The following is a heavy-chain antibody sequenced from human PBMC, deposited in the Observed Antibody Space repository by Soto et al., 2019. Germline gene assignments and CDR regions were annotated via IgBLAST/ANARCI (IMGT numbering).Heavy chain of an antibody. CDR2: ISAYNGNT. CDR1: GYTFTIYG. Sequence: MKVSCKASGYTFTIYGISWVRQAPGQGLEWMGWISAYNGNTNYAQKLQGRVTMTTDTSTSTAYMELRSLRSDDTAVYYCAREGDHDYYGSGSYYNGKVFDYWGQGTLVTVSS. V-gene: IGHV1-18*01. J-gene: IGHJ4*02. D-gene: IGHD3-10*01. CDR3: AREGDHDYYGSGSYYNGKVFDY.